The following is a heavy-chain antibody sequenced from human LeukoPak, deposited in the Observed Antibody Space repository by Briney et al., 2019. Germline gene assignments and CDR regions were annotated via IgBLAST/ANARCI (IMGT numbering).Heavy chain of an antibody. CDR1: GGSISSYY. D-gene: IGHD3-22*01. J-gene: IGHJ2*01. Sequence: PSETLSLTCTVSGGSISSYYWSWIRQPPGKGLEWIGYIYYSGSTNYNPSLKSRVTISVDTSKNQFSLKLSSVTAADTAVYYCARDPHYYDSRTGPRYFDLWGRGTLVTVSS. V-gene: IGHV4-59*01. CDR3: ARDPHYYDSRTGPRYFDL. CDR2: IYYSGST.